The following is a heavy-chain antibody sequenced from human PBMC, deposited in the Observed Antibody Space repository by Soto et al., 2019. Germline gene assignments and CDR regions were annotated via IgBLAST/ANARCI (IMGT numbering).Heavy chain of an antibody. V-gene: IGHV4-39*01. CDR1: GGSMSSSSYY. CDR2: IYYSGST. Sequence: QLQLQESGPGLVKPSETLSLTCTVSGGSMSSSSYYWGWIRQPPGKGLEWIGSIYYSGSTYYNPSLKSRVTISVDTSKNQFSLKLSSVTAADTAVYYCARSMTTVVTLDYWGQGTLVTVSS. J-gene: IGHJ4*02. CDR3: ARSMTTVVTLDY. D-gene: IGHD4-17*01.